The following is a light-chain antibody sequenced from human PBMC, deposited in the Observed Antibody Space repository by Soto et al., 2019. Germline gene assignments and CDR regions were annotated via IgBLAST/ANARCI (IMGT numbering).Light chain of an antibody. CDR3: QQYNSYSPWT. CDR1: QSVSIN. Sequence: EIVVTQSPAHVSVSPGEGATLACRASQSVSINLAWYQQRPGQPPRLLVYGAATRATGVPTRFSGSGSGTEFTLTTSSLQPDDVATYYCQQYNSYSPWTFGQGTKVDIK. V-gene: IGKV3-15*01. CDR2: GAA. J-gene: IGKJ1*01.